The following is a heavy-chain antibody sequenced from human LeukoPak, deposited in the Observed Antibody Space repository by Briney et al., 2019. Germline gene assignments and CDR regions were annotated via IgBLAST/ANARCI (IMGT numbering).Heavy chain of an antibody. CDR3: ARRDYDILTGYSNWFDP. D-gene: IGHD3-9*01. V-gene: IGHV5-51*01. J-gene: IGHJ5*02. Sequence: ESLKISCKGSGYSFTSYWIGWVRQMPGKGLEWMGIIYPGDSDTRYSPSFQGQVTISADKSISTAYLQWSSLKASDTAMYYCARRDYDILTGYSNWFDPWGQGTLVTVSS. CDR2: IYPGDSDT. CDR1: GYSFTSYW.